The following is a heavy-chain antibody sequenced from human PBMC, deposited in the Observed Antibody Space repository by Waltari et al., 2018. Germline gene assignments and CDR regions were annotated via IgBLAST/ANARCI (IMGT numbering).Heavy chain of an antibody. J-gene: IGHJ4*02. D-gene: IGHD4-17*01. Sequence: EVQLVESGGGLVQPGGSLRLSCAASGFTFSSYWMSWVRQAPGKGLEWVAKIKQDGSGKYYVDSVKVRFTISRDNAKNSLYLQMNCLRAEDTAVYYCARAVTTGRFDYWGQGTLVTVSS. CDR1: GFTFSSYW. CDR2: IKQDGSGK. CDR3: ARAVTTGRFDY. V-gene: IGHV3-7*02.